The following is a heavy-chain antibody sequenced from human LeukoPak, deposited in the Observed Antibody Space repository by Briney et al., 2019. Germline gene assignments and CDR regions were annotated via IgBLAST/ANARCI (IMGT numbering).Heavy chain of an antibody. J-gene: IGHJ4*02. Sequence: ASVKVSCKASGYTFTDYYIHWVRQAPGEGLEWMGRINPNSGDINSTQKFQGRVTLTRDMSITTAYMELNRLTSDDTAVYYCARDAVPAVAIYWGQGSLVTVSS. CDR1: GYTFTDYY. CDR3: ARDAVPAVAIY. V-gene: IGHV1-2*06. D-gene: IGHD3-10*02. CDR2: INPNSGDI.